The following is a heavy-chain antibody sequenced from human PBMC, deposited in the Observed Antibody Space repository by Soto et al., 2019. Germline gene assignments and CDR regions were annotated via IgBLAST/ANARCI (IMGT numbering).Heavy chain of an antibody. D-gene: IGHD1-26*01. V-gene: IGHV4-59*12. J-gene: IGHJ5*02. CDR1: GGSISSYY. CDR3: ARGRDWFDT. CDR2: IYYSGST. Sequence: SETLSLTCTVSGGSISSYYWSWIRQPPGKGLEWIGYIYYSGSTNYNPSLKSRVTISVDTSKNQFSLRLTSVTAADTAVYFCARGRDWFDTWGQGTLVTVSS.